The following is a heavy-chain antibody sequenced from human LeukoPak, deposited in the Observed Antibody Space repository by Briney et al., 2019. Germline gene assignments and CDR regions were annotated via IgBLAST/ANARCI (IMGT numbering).Heavy chain of an antibody. CDR2: IRSSGTTI. CDR3: ASASGGKEESFDY. D-gene: IGHD4-23*01. CDR1: GFTFSDFY. J-gene: IGHJ4*02. Sequence: GGSLRLSCAASGFTFSDFYMSWIRQAPGKGLEWVSYIRSSGTTIYYADSVKGRFSISRDNAKNSLYLQMNSLRAEDTAVYYCASASGGKEESFDYWGQGTLVTVSS. V-gene: IGHV3-11*01.